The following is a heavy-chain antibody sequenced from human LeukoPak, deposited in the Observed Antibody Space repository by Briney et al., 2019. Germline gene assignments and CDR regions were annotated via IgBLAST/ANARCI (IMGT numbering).Heavy chain of an antibody. J-gene: IGHJ3*02. CDR2: IRSKAYGGTT. Sequence: GGSLRLSCAASGFTFSSYAMSWVRQAPGKGLEWVGFIRSKAYGGTTEYAASVKGRFTISRDDSKSIAYLQMNSLKTEDTAVYYCTRDMTIDAFDIWGQGTMVTVSS. CDR1: GFTFSSYA. CDR3: TRDMTIDAFDI. V-gene: IGHV3-49*04. D-gene: IGHD4/OR15-4a*01.